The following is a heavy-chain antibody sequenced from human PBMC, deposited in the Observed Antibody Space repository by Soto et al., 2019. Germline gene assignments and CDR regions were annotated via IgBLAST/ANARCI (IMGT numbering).Heavy chain of an antibody. V-gene: IGHV4-59*01. CDR2: VYNSGST. Sequence: PPETLSLTCTVSGGSISSNYWTWIRQPPGKGLEWIGYVYNSGSTNYNPSLKSRVTISEDTSKSQFSLKVNSMTAADTAVYYCARYRREAVAGYTLDNWGQGILVTVSS. D-gene: IGHD6-13*01. CDR1: GGSISSNY. J-gene: IGHJ4*02. CDR3: ARYRREAVAGYTLDN.